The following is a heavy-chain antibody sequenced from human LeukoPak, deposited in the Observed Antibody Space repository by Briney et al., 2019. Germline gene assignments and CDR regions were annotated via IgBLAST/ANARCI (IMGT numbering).Heavy chain of an antibody. CDR3: ATTDQYSGSYLLGFDY. CDR2: FDPEDGET. CDR1: GYTLTELS. V-gene: IGHV1-24*01. Sequence: ASVKVSCKVSGYTLTELSMHWVRQAPGKGLEWMGGFDPEDGETIYAQKFQGRVTMTEDTSTDTAYMELSSLRSEDTAVYYCATTDQYSGSYLLGFDYWGQGTLVTVSS. J-gene: IGHJ4*02. D-gene: IGHD1-26*01.